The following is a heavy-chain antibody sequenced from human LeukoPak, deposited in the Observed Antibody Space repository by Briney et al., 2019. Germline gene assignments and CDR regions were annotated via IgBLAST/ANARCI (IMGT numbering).Heavy chain of an antibody. V-gene: IGHV3-30*02. D-gene: IGHD6-13*01. Sequence: GGSLRLSCAASGFTFSSYGMHWVRQAPGKGLEWVAFIRYDGSNKYYADSVKGRLTISRDNSKNTLYLQMNSLRAEDTAVYYCAKDRYSSSWYYFDYWGQGTLVTVSS. J-gene: IGHJ4*02. CDR2: IRYDGSNK. CDR3: AKDRYSSSWYYFDY. CDR1: GFTFSSYG.